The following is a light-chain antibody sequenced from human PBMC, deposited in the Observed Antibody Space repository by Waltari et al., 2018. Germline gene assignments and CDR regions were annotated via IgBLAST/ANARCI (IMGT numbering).Light chain of an antibody. J-gene: IGKJ3*01. CDR2: AAS. V-gene: IGKV1-39*01. Sequence: DIQMTQSPSSLSASVGDRVTITCRASQSMSSYLNWYQQKPGKAPKLLIYAASSLQSGVPSRFSGSGSGTDFTLTISSLQPEDFATYYCQQSYSTLEFTFGPGTKVDIK. CDR1: QSMSSY. CDR3: QQSYSTLEFT.